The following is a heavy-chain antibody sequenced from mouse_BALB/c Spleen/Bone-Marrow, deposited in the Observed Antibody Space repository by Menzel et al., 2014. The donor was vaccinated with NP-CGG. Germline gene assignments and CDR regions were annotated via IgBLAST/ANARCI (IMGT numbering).Heavy chain of an antibody. CDR1: GFDFSRYW. D-gene: IGHD1-2*01. J-gene: IGHJ2*01. Sequence: EVQLVESGGGLVQPGGSLNLACVASGFDFSRYWMSWARQAPGKGQEWIGEINPGSSTINYSPSLKDKFIISRDNAKNTLYPQVSKVRSEDTALYYCARLGNYGYHDNWGQGTTLTVSS. V-gene: IGHV4-2*02. CDR3: ARLGNYGYHDN. CDR2: INPGSSTI.